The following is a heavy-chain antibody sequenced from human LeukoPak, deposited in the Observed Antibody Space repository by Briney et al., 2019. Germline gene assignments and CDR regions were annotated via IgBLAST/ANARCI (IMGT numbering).Heavy chain of an antibody. CDR1: GGSINSYY. CDR2: VYNSGST. Sequence: SETLSLTCTVSGGSINSYYWTWIRQPPGKGLEWIANVYNSGSTNYNPSLKSRVTISVDMFKNQFSLKLTSVTAADTAVYYCARLRSGMDVWGQGTPVTVSS. V-gene: IGHV4-59*01. J-gene: IGHJ6*02. CDR3: ARLRSGMDV.